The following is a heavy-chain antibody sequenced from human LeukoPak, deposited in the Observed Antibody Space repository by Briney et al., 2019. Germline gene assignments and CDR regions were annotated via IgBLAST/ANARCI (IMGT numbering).Heavy chain of an antibody. CDR2: IIPIFGSA. CDR3: AFARPGIAAAGTWFDP. Sequence: SVKVSCKASGYTFTSYYMHWVRQAPGQGLEWMGGIIPIFGSANYAQKFQGRVTITADESTSTAYMELSSLRSEDTAVYYCAFARPGIAAAGTWFDPWGQGTLVTVSS. CDR1: GYTFTSYY. J-gene: IGHJ5*02. V-gene: IGHV1-69*13. D-gene: IGHD6-13*01.